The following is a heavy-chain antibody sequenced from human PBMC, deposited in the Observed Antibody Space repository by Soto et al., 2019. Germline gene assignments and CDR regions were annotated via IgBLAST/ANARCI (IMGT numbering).Heavy chain of an antibody. J-gene: IGHJ4*02. Sequence: GGSLRLSCAASGFTFDDYAMHWVRQAPGKGLEWVSGISWNSGSIGYADSVKGRFTISRDNAKNSLYLQMNSLRAEDTGLYYCAKDIDYGDYGYYFDYWGQGTLVTVSS. CDR2: ISWNSGSI. V-gene: IGHV3-9*01. CDR3: AKDIDYGDYGYYFDY. D-gene: IGHD4-17*01. CDR1: GFTFDDYA.